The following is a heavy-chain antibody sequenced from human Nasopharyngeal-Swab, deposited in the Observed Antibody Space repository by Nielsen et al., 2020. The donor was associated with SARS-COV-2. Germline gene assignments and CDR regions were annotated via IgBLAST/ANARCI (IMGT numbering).Heavy chain of an antibody. CDR3: ASLGGLWSDS. J-gene: IGHJ4*02. Sequence: GESLKISCAASGFTFSSYAMSWVRQAPGKGLEWVSSISSSSSYIYYADSVKGRFTISRDNAKNSLYLQMNSLRAEDTAVYYCASLGGLWSDSWGQGTLVTVSS. CDR1: GFTFSSYA. D-gene: IGHD5-18*01. CDR2: ISSSSSYI. V-gene: IGHV3-21*01.